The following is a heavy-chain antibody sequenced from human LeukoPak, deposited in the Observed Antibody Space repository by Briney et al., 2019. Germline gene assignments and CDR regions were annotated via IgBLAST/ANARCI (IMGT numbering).Heavy chain of an antibody. CDR1: GFTFSSYE. J-gene: IGHJ4*02. Sequence: GGSLRLSCAASGFTFSSYEMNWVRQAPGKGLEWVSYISSSGSTIYYADSVKGRFTISRDNAKNSLHLQMNSLRDEDTAVYYCARGQWLAFDYWGQGTLVTVSS. D-gene: IGHD6-19*01. CDR2: ISSSGSTI. V-gene: IGHV3-48*03. CDR3: ARGQWLAFDY.